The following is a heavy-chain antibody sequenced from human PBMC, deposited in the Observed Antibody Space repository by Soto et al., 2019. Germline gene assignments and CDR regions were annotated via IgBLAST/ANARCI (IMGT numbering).Heavy chain of an antibody. V-gene: IGHV3-23*01. D-gene: IGHD6-13*01. Sequence: EVQLLESGGGLVQPGGSLRLSCTGSGFTFSSYAMNWVRQAPGKGLECVSTISGSGGTTYYAHSVKGRFTISRDNSKNTLYLQMSSLRAEDTAVYYCAKNGRAAAMYNWFDPWGQGTLVTVSS. J-gene: IGHJ5*02. CDR3: AKNGRAAAMYNWFDP. CDR1: GFTFSSYA. CDR2: ISGSGGTT.